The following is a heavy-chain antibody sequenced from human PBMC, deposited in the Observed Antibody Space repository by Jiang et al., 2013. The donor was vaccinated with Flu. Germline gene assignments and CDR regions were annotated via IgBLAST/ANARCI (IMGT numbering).Heavy chain of an antibody. CDR2: IDPRDSYT. D-gene: IGHD3-10*01. Sequence: GAEVKKPGESLRISCQTSGYDFTAYWLNWVRQMPGKGLEWMGGIDPRDSYTDYRPSFQGRVSIAVDNSINTVYLEWRSLKASDTATYYCVRRGYGSGSLDVWGKGTTVTVSS. V-gene: IGHV5-10-1*01. J-gene: IGHJ6*04. CDR1: GYDFTAYW. CDR3: VRRGYGSGSLDV.